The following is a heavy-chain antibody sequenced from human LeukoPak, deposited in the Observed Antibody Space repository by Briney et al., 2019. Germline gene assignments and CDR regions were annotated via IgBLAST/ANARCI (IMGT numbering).Heavy chain of an antibody. J-gene: IGHJ4*02. CDR1: GGTFSSYA. V-gene: IGHV1-69*05. D-gene: IGHD4-17*01. Sequence: SVKVSCKASGGTFSSYAISWVRQAPGQGLEWMGRIIPIFGTANYAQKFQGRVTITTGESTSTAYMELSSLRSEDTAVYYCARDSPSDYGDRNYFDYWGQGTLVTVSS. CDR3: ARDSPSDYGDRNYFDY. CDR2: IIPIFGTA.